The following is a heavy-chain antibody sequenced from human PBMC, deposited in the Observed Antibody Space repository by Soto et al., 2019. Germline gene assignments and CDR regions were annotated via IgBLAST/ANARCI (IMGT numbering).Heavy chain of an antibody. J-gene: IGHJ4*03. CDR2: VHHSWGS. D-gene: IGHD3-10*01. CDR1: GGSISSYY. V-gene: IGHV4-59*08. Sequence: QVQLQESGPGLVKPSETLSLSCTVSGGSISSYYWSWFRQSPGKRMEWIGYVHHSWGSSYNPSLQSRVAISLDTSQSQSSLKVTSVTATDTAVYYCARKGFGQLHGLVDDWGQWTKVTVSS. CDR3: ARKGFGQLHGLVDD.